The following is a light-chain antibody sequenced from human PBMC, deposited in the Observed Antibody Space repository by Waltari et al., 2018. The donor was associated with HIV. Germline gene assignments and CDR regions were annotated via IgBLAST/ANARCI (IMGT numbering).Light chain of an antibody. J-gene: IGLJ2*01. CDR2: ANS. CDR3: QSFDSSLTTSGVI. V-gene: IGLV1-40*01. Sequence: QSVLTQPPSVSGAPGQRVTISCTGSSSNSGAGSDVHWYQQLPGTAPKHHIYANSNRPSGVPDRFSGSESGSSASLAITGLQAEDEAHYYCQSFDSSLTTSGVIFGGGTKLTVL. CDR1: SSNSGAGSD.